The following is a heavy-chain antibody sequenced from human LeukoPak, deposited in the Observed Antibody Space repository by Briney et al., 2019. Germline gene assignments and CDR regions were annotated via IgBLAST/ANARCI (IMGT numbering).Heavy chain of an antibody. CDR2: INHSGST. Sequence: SETLSLTCAVYSGSFSGYYWSWIRQPPGKGLEWIGEINHSGSTNYNPSLKSRVTISVDTSKNQFSLKLSSVTAADTAVYYCARTPNYDYVWGSYRYFDYWGQGTLVTVSS. CDR1: SGSFSGYY. D-gene: IGHD3-16*02. V-gene: IGHV4-34*01. CDR3: ARTPNYDYVWGSYRYFDY. J-gene: IGHJ4*02.